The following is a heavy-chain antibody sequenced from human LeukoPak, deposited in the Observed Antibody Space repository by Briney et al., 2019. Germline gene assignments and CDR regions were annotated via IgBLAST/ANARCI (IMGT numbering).Heavy chain of an antibody. D-gene: IGHD3-22*01. Sequence: GGSLTLSCTASGFTFSSYSMNWVRQTPGKGLEWVSYISSSSSTILYAVSVKGRFTISRDNAKNSLYLEMNSLRAEDTAVYYCAPKMYYYDSSAYYPFDYWGQGTLVTVSS. CDR3: APKMYYYDSSAYYPFDY. CDR2: ISSSSSTI. V-gene: IGHV3-48*01. CDR1: GFTFSSYS. J-gene: IGHJ4*02.